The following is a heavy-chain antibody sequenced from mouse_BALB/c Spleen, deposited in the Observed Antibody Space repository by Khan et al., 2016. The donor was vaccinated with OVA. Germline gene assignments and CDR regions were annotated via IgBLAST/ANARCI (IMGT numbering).Heavy chain of an antibody. CDR2: IWAGGST. J-gene: IGHJ2*01. CDR1: GFSLTSYG. V-gene: IGHV2-9*02. Sequence: QVQLKHSGPGLVAPSQSLSITCTVSGFSLTSYGVHWVRQPPGKGLELLGVIWAGGSTNENSALRSRLSISKDNSKSQVFLKMNSPQTDDTSMYYCARLEDIWGKGTTLTVAS. D-gene: IGHD1-3*01. CDR3: ARLEDI.